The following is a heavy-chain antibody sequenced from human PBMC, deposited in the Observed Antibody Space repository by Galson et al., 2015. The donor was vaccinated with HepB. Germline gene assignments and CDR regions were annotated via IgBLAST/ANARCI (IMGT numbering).Heavy chain of an antibody. CDR2: INTNTGNP. J-gene: IGHJ3*02. V-gene: IGHV7-4-1*02. CDR3: ARHYGAFDI. CDR1: TYTFTNDA. D-gene: IGHD4-17*01. Sequence: SVKVSCKASTYTFTNDAMNWVRQAPGQGLEWMGSINTNTGNPTYAQGFTGRFVFSLDTSVSTAYLQISSLKVEDTAVYYCARHYGAFDIWGQGTMVTVSS.